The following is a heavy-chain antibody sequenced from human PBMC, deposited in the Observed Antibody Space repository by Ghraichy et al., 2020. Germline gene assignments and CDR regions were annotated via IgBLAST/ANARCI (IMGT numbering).Heavy chain of an antibody. CDR3: ARTGKAGTGYYGMDV. CDR2: IYHSGST. J-gene: IGHJ6*02. V-gene: IGHV4-4*02. Sequence: SETLSLTCAVSGGSISSSNWWSWVRQPPGKGLEWIGEIYHSGSTNYNPSLKSRVTISVDKSKNQFSLKLSSVTAADTAVYYCARTGKAGTGYYGMDVWGQGTTVTVSS. D-gene: IGHD6-19*01. CDR1: GGSISSSNW.